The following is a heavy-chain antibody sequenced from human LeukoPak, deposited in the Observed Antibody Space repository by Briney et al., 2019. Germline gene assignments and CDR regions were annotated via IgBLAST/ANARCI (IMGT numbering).Heavy chain of an antibody. Sequence: GGSLRLSCTASGFSFGTYEMNWVRQAPGRRLEWVSYISDGGSTIYYAASVKGRFTISRDDAKNSLYLQMNSLRAEDTAVYYCAKKVGLRLGELPNWGQGTLVTVSS. J-gene: IGHJ4*02. CDR1: GFSFGTYE. V-gene: IGHV3-48*03. CDR2: ISDGGSTI. D-gene: IGHD3-16*01. CDR3: AKKVGLRLGELPN.